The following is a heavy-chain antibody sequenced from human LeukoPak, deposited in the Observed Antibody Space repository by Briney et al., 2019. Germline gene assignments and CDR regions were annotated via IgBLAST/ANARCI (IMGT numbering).Heavy chain of an antibody. CDR2: INYSGSTT. J-gene: IGHJ6*02. V-gene: IGHV4-34*01. CDR1: GGSLSGYH. Sequence: SETLSLTCAVYGGSLSGYHWSWICQPPGKGLEWIGEINYSGSTTNYNPSLQSRVTISVDTSKNQFSLKLSSVTAADTAVYYCARRYYYYGMDVWGQGTTVTVSS. CDR3: ARRYYYYGMDV.